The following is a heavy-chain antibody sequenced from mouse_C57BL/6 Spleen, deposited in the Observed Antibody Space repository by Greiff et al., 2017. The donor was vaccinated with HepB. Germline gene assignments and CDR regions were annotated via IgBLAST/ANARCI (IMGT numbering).Heavy chain of an antibody. D-gene: IGHD1-1*01. CDR3: ASDYGSRDFDY. V-gene: IGHV1-19*01. CDR1: GYTFTDYY. Sequence: VQLQQSGPVLVKPGASVKMSCKASGYTFTDYYMNWVKQSHGKSLEWIGVINPYNGGTSYNQKFKGKATLTVDKSSSTAYMELNSLTSEDSAVYYCASDYGSRDFDYWGQGTTLTVSS. J-gene: IGHJ2*01. CDR2: INPYNGGT.